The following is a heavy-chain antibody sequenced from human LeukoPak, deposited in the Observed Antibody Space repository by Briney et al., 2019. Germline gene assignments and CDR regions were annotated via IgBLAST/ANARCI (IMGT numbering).Heavy chain of an antibody. CDR2: IYSGGST. J-gene: IGHJ3*02. Sequence: HPGGSLRLSCAASGFTFSSYWMSWVRQAPGKGLEWVSVIYSGGSTYYADSVKGRFTISRDNSKNTLYLQMNSLRAEDTAVYYCARDPDLDAFDIWGQGTMVTVSS. CDR1: GFTFSSYW. V-gene: IGHV3-66*01. CDR3: ARDPDLDAFDI.